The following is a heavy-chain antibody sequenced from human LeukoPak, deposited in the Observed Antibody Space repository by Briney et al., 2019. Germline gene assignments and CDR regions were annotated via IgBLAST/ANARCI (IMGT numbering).Heavy chain of an antibody. CDR2: IYYSGST. CDR1: GGSISGYY. D-gene: IGHD6-19*01. V-gene: IGHV4-59*01. CDR3: ARGVAVAGTLAFDI. J-gene: IGHJ3*02. Sequence: SETLSLTCTVSGGSISGYYWSWIRQPPGKGLEWIGYIYYSGSTNYNPSLKSRVTISVDTSKNHFSLRLSSVTSADTAVYYCARGVAVAGTLAFDIWGQGTMVTVPS.